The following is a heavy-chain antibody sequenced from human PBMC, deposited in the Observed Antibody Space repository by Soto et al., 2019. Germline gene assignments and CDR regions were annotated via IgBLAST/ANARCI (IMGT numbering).Heavy chain of an antibody. Sequence: LSLTCTVSGASIKSRNYFWGWIRQPPGKGLEFVGSIHSRGRTYYNPSLKSRVTVSVNLSNSHFSLSLKSLTATDTAVYYCGRLAEAATGHTDFDFWGQVTLVTVSS. CDR3: GRLAEAATGHTDFDF. V-gene: IGHV4-39*02. D-gene: IGHD2-15*01. CDR1: GASIKSRNYF. J-gene: IGHJ4*02. CDR2: IHSRGRT.